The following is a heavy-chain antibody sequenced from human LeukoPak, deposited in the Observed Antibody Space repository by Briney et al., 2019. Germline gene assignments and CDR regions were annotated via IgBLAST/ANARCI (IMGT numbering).Heavy chain of an antibody. J-gene: IGHJ4*02. CDR2: IDTSSSTK. Sequence: TGGSLRLSCAASGFSFSSSGMNWVRQAPGKGLEWVSYIDTSSSTKNYADSVKGRFTISRDNAKNSLYLQMNSLRAEDTAVYYCARDWAGGPHDYWGQGTLVTVSS. CDR1: GFSFSSSG. CDR3: ARDWAGGPHDY. D-gene: IGHD3-10*01. V-gene: IGHV3-48*04.